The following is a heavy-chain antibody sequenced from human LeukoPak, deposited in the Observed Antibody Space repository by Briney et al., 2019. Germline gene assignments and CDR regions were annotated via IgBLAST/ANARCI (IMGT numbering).Heavy chain of an antibody. CDR1: SGSIGRDY. V-gene: IGHV4-59*12. Sequence: PSETLSLTCSVSSGSIGRDYWSWIRQSPGKGLEWVGYVSYSGRPNYNPSLKSRVTISVDASKNQFSLKLSSVTAADTAVYYCARDYGSWYDHYFDYWGQGTLVTVSS. CDR3: ARDYGSWYDHYFDY. J-gene: IGHJ4*02. D-gene: IGHD6-13*01. CDR2: VSYSGRP.